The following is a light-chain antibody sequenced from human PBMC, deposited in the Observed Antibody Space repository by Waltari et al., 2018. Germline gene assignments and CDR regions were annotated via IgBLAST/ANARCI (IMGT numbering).Light chain of an antibody. CDR1: SSDVGASNL. J-gene: IGLJ3*02. V-gene: IGLV2-23*02. Sequence: QSALTQPASVSGSPGQSITISCSGTSSDVGASNLISWYQQHPGKVPTLMIYEVNKRRSGVSNRFSGSKSDDTASLTISGLQAEDEADYYCCSYAGRSTLVFGGGTKLTVL. CDR2: EVN. CDR3: CSYAGRSTLV.